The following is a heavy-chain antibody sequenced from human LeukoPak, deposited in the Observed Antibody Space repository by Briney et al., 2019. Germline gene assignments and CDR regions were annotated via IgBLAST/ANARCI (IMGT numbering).Heavy chain of an antibody. CDR1: GGTFSSYA. CDR3: ARGELELPRYYFDY. J-gene: IGHJ4*02. D-gene: IGHD1-7*01. V-gene: IGHV1-3*01. CDR2: INAGNGNT. Sequence: ASVKVSCKASGGTFSSYAMHWVRQAPGQRLEWMGWINAGNGNTKYSQKFQGRVTITRDTSASTAYMELSSLRSEDTAVYYCARGELELPRYYFDYWGQGTLVTVSS.